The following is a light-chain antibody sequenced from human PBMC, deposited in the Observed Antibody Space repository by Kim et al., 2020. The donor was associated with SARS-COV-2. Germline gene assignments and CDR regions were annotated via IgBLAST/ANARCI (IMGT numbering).Light chain of an antibody. J-gene: IGLJ3*02. V-gene: IGLV3-19*01. Sequence: SSELTQDPAVSVALGQTVRITCQGDSLRSYYASWYQQKPGQAPVLVNYGKNNRPSGIPDRFSGSSSGNTASLIITGAQAEDEADYYCNSRDSSGNQWVFGGGTQLTVL. CDR2: GKN. CDR3: NSRDSSGNQWV. CDR1: SLRSYY.